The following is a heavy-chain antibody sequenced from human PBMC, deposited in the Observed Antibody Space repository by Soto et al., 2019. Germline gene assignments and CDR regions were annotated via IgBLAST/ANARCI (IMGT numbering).Heavy chain of an antibody. CDR2: INSDGSST. V-gene: IGHV3-74*01. CDR3: ARDFMGCSSTSCYSLWA. D-gene: IGHD2-2*02. CDR1: GFTFSSYW. J-gene: IGHJ3*01. Sequence: GGSLRLSCAASGFTFSSYWMHWVRQAPGKGLVWVSRINSDGSSTSYADSVKGRFTISRDNAKNTLYLQMNSLRAEDTAVYYCARDFMGCSSTSCYSLWAWGQGTMVTVSS.